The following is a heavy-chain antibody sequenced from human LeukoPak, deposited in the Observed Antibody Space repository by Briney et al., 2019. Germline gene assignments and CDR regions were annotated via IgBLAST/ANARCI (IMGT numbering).Heavy chain of an antibody. D-gene: IGHD1-26*01. CDR3: ARDGKLPDY. J-gene: IGHJ4*02. CDR1: GFTFSTYS. Sequence: GGSLRLSCAASGFTFSTYSMNWVRQAPGKGLEWVSYISTSSSTIHYADSAKGRFTVSRDNAKNSLYLQMNSLRAEDTAVYYCARDGKLPDYWGQGTLVTVSS. CDR2: ISTSSSTI. V-gene: IGHV3-48*01.